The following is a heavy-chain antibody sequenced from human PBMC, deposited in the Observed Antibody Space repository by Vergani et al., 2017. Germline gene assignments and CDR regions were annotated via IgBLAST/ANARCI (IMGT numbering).Heavy chain of an antibody. D-gene: IGHD6-13*01. V-gene: IGHV1-2*02. CDR3: ARGARAIAAAGTNWFDP. Sequence: VQLLESGAEMKNPGASVKVSCKASGYTFTDYYMHWVRQAPGQGLEWLGWLNPDSGGTNSAQKFQGRVTMTRDTSISTAYMELSGLRSDDTAMYFCARGARAIAAAGTNWFDPWGQGTLVTVSS. CDR2: LNPDSGGT. CDR1: GYTFTDYY. J-gene: IGHJ5*02.